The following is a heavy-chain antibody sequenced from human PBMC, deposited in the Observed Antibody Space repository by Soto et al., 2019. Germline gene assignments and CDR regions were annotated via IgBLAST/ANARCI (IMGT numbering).Heavy chain of an antibody. D-gene: IGHD2-21*02. Sequence: ALRLSCEASGFSFSTYSMHWVRQAPGKGLEWVSSIGRRSDIYYADSVKGRFTISRDNAKNSVSLQMNSLRDEDTAVYYCAREETAWPLAYGLDVWGQGTTVTVSS. J-gene: IGHJ6*02. CDR1: GFSFSTYS. CDR3: AREETAWPLAYGLDV. V-gene: IGHV3-21*01. CDR2: IGRRSDI.